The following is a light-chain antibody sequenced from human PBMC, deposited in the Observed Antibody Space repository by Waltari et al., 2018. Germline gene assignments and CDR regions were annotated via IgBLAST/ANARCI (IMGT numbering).Light chain of an antibody. Sequence: EIVLTQSPATLSLSPGERATLSCRASQSVSSYLAWYQQKPGQAPRLLLYDASNRATGIPARFSGSGSGTDCTLTISSLEPEDFAVYYCQQRSNWPPDTWTFGQGTKVEIK. V-gene: IGKV3-11*01. CDR2: DAS. CDR3: QQRSNWPPDTWT. CDR1: QSVSSY. J-gene: IGKJ1*01.